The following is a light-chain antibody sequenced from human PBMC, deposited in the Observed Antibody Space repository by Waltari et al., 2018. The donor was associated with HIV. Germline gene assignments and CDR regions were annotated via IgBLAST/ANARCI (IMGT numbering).Light chain of an antibody. J-gene: IGLJ2*01. CDR3: MLCMGSDTWL. Sequence: QPVVTQETSSLVSPGGTVTLTRRLNSGLVATSNSPNWYQQTPDQAPRTLIFTTDIRSSGVPDRFAGSILGSKAALTITGAQADDESDYHCMLCMGSDTWLFGGGPRLTVL. CDR2: TTD. CDR1: SGLVATSNS. V-gene: IGLV8-61*01.